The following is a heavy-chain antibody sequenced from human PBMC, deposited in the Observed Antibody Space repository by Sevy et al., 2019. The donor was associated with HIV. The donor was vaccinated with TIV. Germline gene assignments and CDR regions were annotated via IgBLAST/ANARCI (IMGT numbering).Heavy chain of an antibody. D-gene: IGHD5-18*01. J-gene: IGHJ5*02. V-gene: IGHV3-7*01. Sequence: GGSLRLSCAASGFTFSAYWMSWVRQAPGKGLEWVATMKQDGSEKYYVDSVKGRLTISRDNAKNSLYLQVNSLRAEETAVYYCGRGGVGGFSYSLDTWGQGTLVTVSS. CDR3: GRGGVGGFSYSLDT. CDR1: GFTFSAYW. CDR2: MKQDGSEK.